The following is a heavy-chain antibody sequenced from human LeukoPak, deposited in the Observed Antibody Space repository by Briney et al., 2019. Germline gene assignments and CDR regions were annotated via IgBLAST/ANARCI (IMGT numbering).Heavy chain of an antibody. J-gene: IGHJ6*02. CDR1: GLTFSSYA. CDR2: ISGSGGST. Sequence: PGGSLRLSCAASGLTFSSYAMSWVRQAPGKGLEWVSAISGSGGSTYYADSVKGRLTISRDNSKNTMYLQMNSLRAEDTAIYYCARGPTMYGMDVWGQGTTVTVSS. V-gene: IGHV3-23*01. CDR3: ARGPTMYGMDV.